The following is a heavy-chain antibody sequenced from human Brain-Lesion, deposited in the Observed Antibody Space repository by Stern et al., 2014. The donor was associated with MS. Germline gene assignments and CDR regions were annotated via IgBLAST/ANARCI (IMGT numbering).Heavy chain of an antibody. CDR2: INPNIGGT. J-gene: IGHJ6*02. Sequence: QMQLVQSGAEVKKPGASVKVPCKTSGYIFTGYYIHWVRQAPGQGLEWMAWINPNIGGTKYAQKFQGRVTLSRDTSISTAYVELSSLTSDDTAVYYCARDQRGITIFGVVTDYYYLGMDVWGQGTTVTVSS. CDR1: GYIFTGYY. CDR3: ARDQRGITIFGVVTDYYYLGMDV. D-gene: IGHD3-3*01. V-gene: IGHV1-2*02.